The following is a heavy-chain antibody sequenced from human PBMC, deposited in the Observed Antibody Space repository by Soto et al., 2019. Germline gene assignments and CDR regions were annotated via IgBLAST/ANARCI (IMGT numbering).Heavy chain of an antibody. Sequence: QVQLVQSGAAVMKPGASVRVSCKASGYTFTSYDINWVRQATGQGLEWMGWMNPNSGNTGSAQKFQGRVTMTRNTSIRTAYMELSSLRSEDTAVYYCARGRGYCSGGSCPYYFDYWGQGTLVTVSS. D-gene: IGHD2-15*01. J-gene: IGHJ4*02. CDR2: MNPNSGNT. CDR1: GYTFTSYD. V-gene: IGHV1-8*01. CDR3: ARGRGYCSGGSCPYYFDY.